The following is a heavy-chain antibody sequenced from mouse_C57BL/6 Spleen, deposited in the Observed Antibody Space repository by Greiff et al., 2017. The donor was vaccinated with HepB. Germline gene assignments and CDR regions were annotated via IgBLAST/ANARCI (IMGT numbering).Heavy chain of an antibody. CDR2: IYPSDSET. J-gene: IGHJ1*03. CDR3: AREGYYGSRGWYFDV. Sequence: VQLQQSGAELVRPGSSVKLSCKASGYTFTSYWMDWVKQRPGQGLEWIGNIYPSDSETHYNQKFKDKATLTVDKSSSTAYMQLSSLTYEDSAVYYCAREGYYGSRGWYFDVWGTGTTVTVSS. V-gene: IGHV1-61*01. D-gene: IGHD1-1*01. CDR1: GYTFTSYW.